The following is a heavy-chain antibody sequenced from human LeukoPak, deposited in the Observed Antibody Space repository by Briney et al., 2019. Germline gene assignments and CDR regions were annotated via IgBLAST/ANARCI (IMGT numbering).Heavy chain of an antibody. D-gene: IGHD3-22*01. J-gene: IGHJ4*02. CDR2: ISAYNGNT. CDR1: GYTFTSYG. CDR3: ARGPPTYYYDSSGYYYGFDY. V-gene: IGHV1-18*01. Sequence: ASVKVSCKASGYTFTSYGISWVRQAPGQGLEWMGWISAYNGNTNYAQKLQGRVTMTTDTSTSTAYMELRSLRSDDTAVYYCARGPPTYYYDSSGYYYGFDYWGQGTLVTVSS.